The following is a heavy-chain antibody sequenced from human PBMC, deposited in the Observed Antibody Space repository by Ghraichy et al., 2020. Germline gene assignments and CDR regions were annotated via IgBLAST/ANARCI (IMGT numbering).Heavy chain of an antibody. D-gene: IGHD4-17*01. V-gene: IGHV3-21*01. CDR1: GFTFSSYS. CDR3: ARDGDGDYWDGYYGMDV. Sequence: GGSLRLSCAASGFTFSSYSLNWVRQAPGKGLEWVSSISSSSSCIYYADSVKGRFTISRDNAKNSLYLQMNSLRAEDTAVYYCARDGDGDYWDGYYGMDVWGQGTTVTVSS. J-gene: IGHJ6*01. CDR2: ISSSSSCI.